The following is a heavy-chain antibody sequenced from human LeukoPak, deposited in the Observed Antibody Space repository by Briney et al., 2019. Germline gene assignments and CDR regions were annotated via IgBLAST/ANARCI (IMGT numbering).Heavy chain of an antibody. J-gene: IGHJ4*02. CDR3: AREVEPYALYFDY. Sequence: SETLSLTCTVSGGSLSSGGYYWSWIRQHPGKGLEWIGYIYYSGSTYYNPSLKSRVTISVDTSKNQFSLKLSSVTAADTAVYYCAREVEPYALYFDYWGQGTLVTVSS. V-gene: IGHV4-31*03. D-gene: IGHD1-1*01. CDR2: IYYSGST. CDR1: GGSLSSGGYY.